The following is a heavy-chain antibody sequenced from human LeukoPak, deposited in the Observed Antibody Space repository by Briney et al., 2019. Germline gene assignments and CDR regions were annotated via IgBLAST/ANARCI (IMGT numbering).Heavy chain of an antibody. CDR3: ARDPQLDYYDSSGRWGFDY. Sequence: ASVKGSCKASGYTFTGYYMHRGRQAPGQGLEWMGWNKPKSGGTHYAQEFQGRVTMTRDTSISTASMELSRLRSDDTAVYYCARDPQLDYYDSSGRWGFDYWGQGTLVTVSS. V-gene: IGHV1-2*02. J-gene: IGHJ4*02. CDR2: NKPKSGGT. D-gene: IGHD3-22*01. CDR1: GYTFTGYY.